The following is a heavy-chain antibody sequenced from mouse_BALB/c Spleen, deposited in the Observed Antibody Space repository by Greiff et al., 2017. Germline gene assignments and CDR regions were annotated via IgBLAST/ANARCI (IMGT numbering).Heavy chain of an antibody. J-gene: IGHJ2*01. V-gene: IGHV5-6-5*01. CDR1: GFTFSSYA. D-gene: IGHD1-2*01. CDR3: ARVNEFITSSFDY. Sequence: EVQLVESGGGLVKPGGSLKLSCAASGFTFSSYAMSWVRQTPEKRLEWVASISSGGSTYYPDSVKGRFTISRDNARNILYLQMSSLRSEDTAMYYCARVNEFITSSFDYWGQGTTLTVSS. CDR2: ISSGGST.